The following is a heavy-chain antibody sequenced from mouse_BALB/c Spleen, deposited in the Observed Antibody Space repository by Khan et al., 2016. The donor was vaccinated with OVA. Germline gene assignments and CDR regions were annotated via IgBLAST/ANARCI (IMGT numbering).Heavy chain of an antibody. V-gene: IGHV1-62-2*01. CDR2: FYPGTGSI. Sequence: QIQLVQSGAELVKPGASVKLSCKASGYMFTEYIIHWVKQRSGQGLEWIGWFYPGTGSIKNNEKFKDKATLTADKSSSTVYMELSRLTSEDSAVYVCARHGRYGNLFDYWGQGTTLTVSS. CDR1: GYMFTEYI. D-gene: IGHD2-1*01. J-gene: IGHJ2*01. CDR3: ARHGRYGNLFDY.